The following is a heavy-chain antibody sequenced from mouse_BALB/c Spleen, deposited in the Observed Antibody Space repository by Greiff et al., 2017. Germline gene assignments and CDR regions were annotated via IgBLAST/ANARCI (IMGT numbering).Heavy chain of an antibody. CDR2: INPSTGYT. D-gene: IGHD1-2*01. J-gene: IGHJ4*01. CDR1: GYTFTSYW. V-gene: IGHV1-7*01. CDR3: ARGKDYYGYEGLAY. Sequence: QVQLKQYGAELAKPGASVKMSCKASGYTFTSYWMHWVKQRPGQGLEWIGYINPSTGYTEYNQKFKDKATLTADKSSSTAYMQLSSLTSEDSAVYYCARGKDYYGYEGLAYWGQGTSVTVSS.